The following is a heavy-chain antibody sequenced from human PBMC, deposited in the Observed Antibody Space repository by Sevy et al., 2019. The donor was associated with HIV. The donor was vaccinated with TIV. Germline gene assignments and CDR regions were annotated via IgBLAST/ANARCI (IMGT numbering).Heavy chain of an antibody. CDR3: AKDIVVVPATSSGYFDL. CDR1: GFIFDDYA. CDR2: ITWNSDTI. D-gene: IGHD2-2*01. V-gene: IGHV3-9*01. Sequence: GGSLRLSCAASGFIFDDYAMHWVRQAPGKGLEWVSGITWNSDTIGYADSVKGRFTISRDNAKNSLYLQMNSLRLEDSALYYCAKDIVVVPATSSGYFDLWGRGTLVTVS. J-gene: IGHJ2*01.